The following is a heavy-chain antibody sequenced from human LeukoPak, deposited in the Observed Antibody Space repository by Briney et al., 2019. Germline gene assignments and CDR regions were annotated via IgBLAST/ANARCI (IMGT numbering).Heavy chain of an antibody. Sequence: PGGSLRLSCAATGFTFSNYGMSWVRQAPGKGLEWVSAISASGGTTYYADSVKGRFTISKDNSKNTVYLQMSSLRVDDTAVYYCAKAASSSWPSYYYGMDVWGQGTTVTVSS. J-gene: IGHJ6*02. V-gene: IGHV3-23*01. CDR3: AKAASSSWPSYYYGMDV. CDR2: ISASGGTT. CDR1: GFTFSNYG. D-gene: IGHD6-13*01.